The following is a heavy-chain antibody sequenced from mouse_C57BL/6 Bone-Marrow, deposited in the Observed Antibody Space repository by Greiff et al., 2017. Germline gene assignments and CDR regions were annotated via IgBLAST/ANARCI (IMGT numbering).Heavy chain of an antibody. D-gene: IGHD1-1*01. CDR2: IYPGSGST. CDR1: GYTFTSYW. J-gene: IGHJ1*03. CDR3: AREGELLRSYWYFDV. Sequence: QVQLQQSGAELVKPGASVKMSCKASGYTFTSYWITWVKQRPGQGLEWIGDIYPGSGSTNYNEKFKSKATLTVDTSSSTAYMQLSSLTSEDSAVYYCAREGELLRSYWYFDVWGTGTTVTVSS. V-gene: IGHV1-55*01.